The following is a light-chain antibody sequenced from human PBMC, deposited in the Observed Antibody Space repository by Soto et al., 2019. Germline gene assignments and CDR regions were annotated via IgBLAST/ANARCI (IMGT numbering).Light chain of an antibody. V-gene: IGLV1-40*01. Sequence: QSVLTQPPSVSGAPGQRVTISCTGSSSNIGAGYDVHWYQQRPGTAPKLLIFGNINRPSGVPDRFSGSKSGTSASLAITGLQAEDEGDYYCQSYDSNLSDRYVFGTGTKVTVL. CDR3: QSYDSNLSDRYV. CDR2: GNI. J-gene: IGLJ1*01. CDR1: SSNIGAGYD.